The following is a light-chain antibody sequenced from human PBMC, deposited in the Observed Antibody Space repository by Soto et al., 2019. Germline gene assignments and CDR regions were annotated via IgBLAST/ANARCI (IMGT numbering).Light chain of an antibody. J-gene: IGKJ2*01. CDR3: QQYGT. CDR2: GAS. V-gene: IGKV3-20*01. Sequence: EIVLTQSPGTLSLSPGERATLSCRASQSVSSSYLAWYQQKPGQAPRLLIYGASSRATGIPDRFSGSGSGTDFTLTISRLEPEDFAVYYCQQYGTFDQGTKLEIK. CDR1: QSVSSSY.